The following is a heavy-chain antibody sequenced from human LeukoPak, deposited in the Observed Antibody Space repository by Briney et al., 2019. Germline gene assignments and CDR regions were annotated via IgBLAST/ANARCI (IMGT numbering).Heavy chain of an antibody. J-gene: IGHJ4*02. D-gene: IGHD5-18*01. Sequence: GGSLRLSCAASGFTFSSYSMNWVRQAPGKGLEWVSSISSSSSYIYYADSVKGRSTISRDNAKNSLYLQMNSLRAEDTAVYYCARDRGGRGYSYGSDYWGQGTLVTVSS. CDR3: ARDRGGRGYSYGSDY. CDR1: GFTFSSYS. CDR2: ISSSSSYI. V-gene: IGHV3-21*01.